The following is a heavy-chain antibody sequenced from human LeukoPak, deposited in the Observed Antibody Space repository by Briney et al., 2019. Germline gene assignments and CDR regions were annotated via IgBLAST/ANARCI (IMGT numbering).Heavy chain of an antibody. Sequence: ASVKVSWKVSGYTLTELSMHWVRQAPGKGLEWMGGFDLEDGETIYAQKFQGRVTMTEDTSTDTAYMELSSLRSEDTAVYYCATAAGTGVFFDPWGQGTLVTVSS. CDR3: ATAAGTGVFFDP. CDR1: GYTLTELS. V-gene: IGHV1-24*01. J-gene: IGHJ5*02. D-gene: IGHD6-13*01. CDR2: FDLEDGET.